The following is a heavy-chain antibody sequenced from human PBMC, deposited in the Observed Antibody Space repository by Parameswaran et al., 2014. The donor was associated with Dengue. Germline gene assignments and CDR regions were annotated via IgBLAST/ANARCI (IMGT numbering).Heavy chain of an antibody. J-gene: IGHJ3*01. D-gene: IGHD5-12*01. V-gene: IGHV4-59*01. CDR2: IYYSGST. CDR3: ARDMFGGYAVLRRVAFDV. Sequence: RWIRQPPGKGLEWIGYIYYSGSTKYNPSLKSRVTISVDTSKNQFSLKLTSVTAADTAVYYCARDMFGGYAVLRRVAFDVWGQGTMVTVSS.